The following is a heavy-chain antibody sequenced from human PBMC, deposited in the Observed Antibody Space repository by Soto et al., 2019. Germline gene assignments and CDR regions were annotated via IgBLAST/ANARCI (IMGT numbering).Heavy chain of an antibody. D-gene: IGHD3-10*02. V-gene: IGHV3-30*02. CDR1: GFTFSNNG. CDR3: TIVRVADSALDH. Sequence: GGSLRLSCVGSGFTFSNNGMHWVRQTPGKGLEWAAFMSYDGSDTFYADSVKGRFTISRDNSKNTLFLHMSNLRAEDTAMYYCTIVRVADSALDHWGQGTLVTVSS. J-gene: IGHJ4*02. CDR2: MSYDGSDT.